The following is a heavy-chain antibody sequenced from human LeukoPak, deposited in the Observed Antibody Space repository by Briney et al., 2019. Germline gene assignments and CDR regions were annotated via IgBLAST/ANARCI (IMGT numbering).Heavy chain of an antibody. J-gene: IGHJ4*02. V-gene: IGHV4-4*07. CDR3: ARVRYYDSSGYYYFDY. D-gene: IGHD3-22*01. CDR2: IYTSGST. CDR1: GGSISSYY. Sequence: SETLSLTCTVSGGSISSYYWSWIRQPAGKGLEWIGRIYTSGSTNYNPSLTSRVTISVDKSKNQFSLNLSSVTAADTAVYYCARVRYYDSSGYYYFDYWGEGTLVTVSS.